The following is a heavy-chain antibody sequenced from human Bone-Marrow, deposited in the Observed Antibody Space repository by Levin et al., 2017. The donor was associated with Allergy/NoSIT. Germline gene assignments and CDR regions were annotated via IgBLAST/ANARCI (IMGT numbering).Heavy chain of an antibody. D-gene: IGHD3-22*01. CDR1: GFTFDDYA. Sequence: GGSLRLSCAASGFTFDDYAMHWVRQVPGKGLEWVSFINWDGGTTFYADSVKGRFTISRDNSKDSLYLQLDSLRTEDTAFYFCAKDGGQYYDSSRYALDFWGQGTLVTVSS. V-gene: IGHV3-43*01. CDR3: AKDGGQYYDSSRYALDF. J-gene: IGHJ4*02. CDR2: INWDGGTT.